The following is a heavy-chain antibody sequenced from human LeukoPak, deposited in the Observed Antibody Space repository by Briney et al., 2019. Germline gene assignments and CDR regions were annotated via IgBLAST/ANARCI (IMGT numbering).Heavy chain of an antibody. D-gene: IGHD5-18*01. CDR1: GFTFSDYY. V-gene: IGHV3-11*04. CDR3: ARSAVDISMRDEAMHL. Sequence: KPGGSLRLSCAASGFTFSDYYMSWIRQAPGKGLEWVSYISSSGSTIYYADSVKGRFTTSLKNAKNSLYLQMNSLRAEDTAVYYCARSAVDISMRDEAMHLWGQGTLVTVSS. J-gene: IGHJ3*01. CDR2: ISSSGSTI.